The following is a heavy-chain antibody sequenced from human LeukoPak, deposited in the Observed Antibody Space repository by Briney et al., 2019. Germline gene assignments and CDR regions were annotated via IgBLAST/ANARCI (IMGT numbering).Heavy chain of an antibody. CDR3: AKEGYSYGYYFDY. CDR1: GFSISNYW. CDR2: ISWNSGSI. D-gene: IGHD5-18*01. V-gene: IGHV3-9*01. Sequence: GGSLRLSCAVSGFSISNYWMTWVRQAPGKGLEWVSGISWNSGSIGYADSVNGRFTISRDNAKNSLYLQMNSLRAEDTALYYCAKEGYSYGYYFDYWGQGTLVTVSS. J-gene: IGHJ4*02.